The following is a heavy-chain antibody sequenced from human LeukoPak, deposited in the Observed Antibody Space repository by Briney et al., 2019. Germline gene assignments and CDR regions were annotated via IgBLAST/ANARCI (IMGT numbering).Heavy chain of an antibody. CDR3: AKDNAAMVADQSDY. CDR1: GFSFSTYW. Sequence: GGSLRLSCAASGFSFSTYWMTWVRQAPGKGLEWVANIKPDASDKHYVDSVKGRFTISRDNAKNSLYLQMNSLRAEDTALYYCAKDNAAMVADQSDYWGQGTLVTVSS. J-gene: IGHJ4*02. CDR2: IKPDASDK. D-gene: IGHD5-18*01. V-gene: IGHV3-7*03.